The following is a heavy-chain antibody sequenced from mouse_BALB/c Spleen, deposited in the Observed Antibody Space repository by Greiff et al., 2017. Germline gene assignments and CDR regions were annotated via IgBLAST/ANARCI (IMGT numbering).Heavy chain of an antibody. CDR1: GFSLTSYG. CDR2: IWSGGST. D-gene: IGHD2-1*01. Sequence: VQLQQSGPGLVQPSQSLSITCTVSGFSLTSYGVHWVRQSPGKGLEWLGVIWSGGSTDYNAAFISRLSISKDNSKSQVFFKMNSLQANDTAIYYCARNSDGNYAWFAYWGQGTLVTVSA. CDR3: ARNSDGNYAWFAY. V-gene: IGHV2-2*02. J-gene: IGHJ3*01.